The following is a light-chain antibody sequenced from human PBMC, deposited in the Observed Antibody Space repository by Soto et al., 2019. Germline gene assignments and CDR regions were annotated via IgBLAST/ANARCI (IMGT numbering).Light chain of an antibody. J-gene: IGKJ2*01. CDR2: HAS. CDR3: QQDDNLPYT. V-gene: IGKV1-33*01. CDR1: QDISNY. Sequence: DIQMTQSPSSLSASVGDRVTITCQASQDISNYLNWYQQRPGKAPKLLIYHASNSETGVPSRFSGSGSGTAFTITISSPQPEDLATYYCQQDDNLPYTFGRGTKLEIK.